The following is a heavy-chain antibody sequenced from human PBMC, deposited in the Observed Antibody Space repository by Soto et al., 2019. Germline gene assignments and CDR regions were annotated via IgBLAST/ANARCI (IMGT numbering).Heavy chain of an antibody. CDR1: GYRFTDYV. Sequence: QVQLVQSGTEVKKPGASVKVSCKASGYRFTDYVIHWVRQAPGQRLEWMGWIGAGDGKTYYSQNFQGRVSITRDTSPGQGYMEVRSLISEDTGVYYCVRDYASDSGVHLDFRGQGALVTVSS. V-gene: IGHV1-3*01. J-gene: IGHJ4*02. CDR3: VRDYASDSGVHLDF. D-gene: IGHD3-22*01. CDR2: IGAGDGKT.